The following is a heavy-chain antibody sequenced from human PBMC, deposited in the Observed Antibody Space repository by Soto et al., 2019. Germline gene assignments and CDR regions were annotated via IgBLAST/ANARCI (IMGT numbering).Heavy chain of an antibody. V-gene: IGHV1-69*06. CDR1: GGTFSSYA. CDR3: ARDRYYDFWSGYYIRPNYGMDV. J-gene: IGHJ6*02. D-gene: IGHD3-3*01. CDR2: IIPIFGTA. Sequence: GASVKVSCKASGGTFSSYAISWVRQAPGQGLEWMGGIIPIFGTANYAQKFQGRVTITADKSTSTAYMELSSLRSEDTAVYYCARDRYYDFWSGYYIRPNYGMDVWGQGTTVTVSS.